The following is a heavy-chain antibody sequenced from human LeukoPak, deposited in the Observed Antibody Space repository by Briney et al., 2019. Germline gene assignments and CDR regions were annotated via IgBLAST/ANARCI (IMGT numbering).Heavy chain of an antibody. CDR1: GFTFSSYG. CDR2: ISGSGGST. J-gene: IGHJ4*02. CDR3: AKGGLAVAAPEDY. V-gene: IGHV3-23*01. D-gene: IGHD6-19*01. Sequence: GGSLRLSCAASGFTFSSYGMHWVRQAPGKGLEWVSAISGSGGSTYYADSVKGRFTISRDNSKNTLYLQMNSLRAEDTAVYYCAKGGLAVAAPEDYWGQGTLVTVSS.